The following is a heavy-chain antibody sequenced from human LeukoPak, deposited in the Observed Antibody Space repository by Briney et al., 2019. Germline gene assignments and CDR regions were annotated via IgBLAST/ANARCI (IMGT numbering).Heavy chain of an antibody. CDR3: ARGDPHADL. CDR2: ITISGHTK. CDR1: GLSLSNVY. V-gene: IGHV3-11*04. J-gene: IGHJ5*02. Sequence: GGSLRLSCAASGLSLSNVYVGWVRQAPGKGLEWIADITISGHTKNYADSVKGRFTISRDNAGPSLSLQMNSLRVEDTGVYYCARGDPHADLWGQGTLVTVSS.